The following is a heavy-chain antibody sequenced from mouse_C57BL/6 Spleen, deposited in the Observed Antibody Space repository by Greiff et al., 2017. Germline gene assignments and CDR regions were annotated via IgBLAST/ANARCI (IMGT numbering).Heavy chain of an antibody. Sequence: LVESGPELVKPGASVKISCKASGSAFRSSWMNWVKQRPGKGLEWIGRIYPGDGDTNYIGKFKGKATLTADKSSSTAYMQLSSLTSEDSAVYFCARNYGSRVDYWGQGTTLTDSS. V-gene: IGHV1-82*01. CDR1: GSAFRSSW. J-gene: IGHJ2*01. CDR2: IYPGDGDT. CDR3: ARNYGSRVDY. D-gene: IGHD1-1*01.